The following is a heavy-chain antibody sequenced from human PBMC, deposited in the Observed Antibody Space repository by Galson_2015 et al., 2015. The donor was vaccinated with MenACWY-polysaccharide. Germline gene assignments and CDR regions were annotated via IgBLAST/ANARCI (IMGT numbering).Heavy chain of an antibody. CDR2: EDGSER. D-gene: IGHD1-26*01. V-gene: IGHV3-7*01. Sequence: EDGSERYYVDSVKGRFTISRDNAKESLYLQMNSLRVEDTAVYYCARVNSGTFLGDAFDIWGQGTMVTVSS. J-gene: IGHJ3*02. CDR3: ARVNSGTFLGDAFDI.